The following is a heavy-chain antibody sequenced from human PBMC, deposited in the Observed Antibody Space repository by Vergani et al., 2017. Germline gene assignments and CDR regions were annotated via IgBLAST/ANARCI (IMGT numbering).Heavy chain of an antibody. V-gene: IGHV3-23*01. J-gene: IGHJ4*02. CDR1: GFTFSSYA. D-gene: IGHD3-16*01. Sequence: EVQLLESGGGLVQPGGSLRLSCAASGFTFSSYAMSWVRQAPGKGLEWVSAISGSGGSTYYADSVKGRFTISRDNSKNTLFLQMNSLRAEDTAVYYCAKATFGGVTGHYWGQGTLVTVSS. CDR3: AKATFGGVTGHY. CDR2: ISGSGGST.